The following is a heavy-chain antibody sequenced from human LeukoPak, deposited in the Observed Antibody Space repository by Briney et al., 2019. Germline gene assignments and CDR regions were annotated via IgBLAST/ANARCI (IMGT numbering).Heavy chain of an antibody. D-gene: IGHD3-3*01. CDR2: IKQGGSGK. CDR1: GFTFSNYW. V-gene: IGHV3-7*01. Sequence: PGGSLRLSCAASGFTFSNYWMSWVRQAPGKGLEWVANIKQGGSGKYYVDSAKGRFTISRDNAKNSLYLQMDSLRAEDTAVYYCARDKRPYYDMWSGPFDYWGQGTVVTVSS. J-gene: IGHJ4*02. CDR3: ARDKRPYYDMWSGPFDY.